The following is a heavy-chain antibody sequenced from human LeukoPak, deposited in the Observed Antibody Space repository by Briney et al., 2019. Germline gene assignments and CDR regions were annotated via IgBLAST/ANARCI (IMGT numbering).Heavy chain of an antibody. CDR2: ISWNSGTI. Sequence: GGSLRLSCAASVFTFDDYAMHWVRQAPGKGLEWVSVISWNSGTIGYADSVKGRFTISRDNAKNSLYLQMNSLRAEDTAVYYCAELGITMIGGVWGKGTTVTISS. CDR1: VFTFDDYA. CDR3: AELGITMIGGV. D-gene: IGHD3-10*02. V-gene: IGHV3-9*01. J-gene: IGHJ6*04.